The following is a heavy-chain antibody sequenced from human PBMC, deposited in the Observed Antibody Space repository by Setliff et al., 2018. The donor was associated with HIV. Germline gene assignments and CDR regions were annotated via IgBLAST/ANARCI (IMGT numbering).Heavy chain of an antibody. CDR2: INYSGST. CDR1: GGSISSYY. Sequence: SETLSLTCTVSGGSISSYYWSWIRQPPGKGLEWIGYINYSGSTNYNPSLQSRVTISVDTSKNHFSLKLSSVTAADTAVYYCARSAAYDSSFQHWGQGTLVTVSS. CDR3: ARSAAYDSSFQH. J-gene: IGHJ1*01. D-gene: IGHD3-22*01. V-gene: IGHV4-59*01.